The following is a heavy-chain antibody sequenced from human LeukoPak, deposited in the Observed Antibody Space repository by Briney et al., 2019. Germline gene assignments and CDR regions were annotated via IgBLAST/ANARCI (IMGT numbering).Heavy chain of an antibody. J-gene: IGHJ6*04. CDR1: GFTFSSYA. Sequence: GGSLRLSCAASGFTFSSYAMSWVRQAPGKGLEWVAVISYDGSNKYYADSVKGRFTISRDNSKNTLYLQMNSLRAEDTAVYYCAKDQGDYYYYGMDVWGKGTTVTVSS. CDR3: AKDQGDYYYYGMDV. CDR2: ISYDGSNK. V-gene: IGHV3-30*18.